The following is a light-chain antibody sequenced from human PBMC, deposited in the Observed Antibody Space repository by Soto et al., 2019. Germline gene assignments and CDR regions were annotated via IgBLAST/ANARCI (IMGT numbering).Light chain of an antibody. CDR1: QSVSSSY. Sequence: DIVFTQSPGTLSLSPGVRATLYCRASQSVSSSYSAWYQQKPGQAPRLLIYGASIRATGIPDRFSGSGSGTDLTLTISRLEPEDFAVYYCQQYGSSPLTFVGGTMVEIK. J-gene: IGKJ4*01. CDR3: QQYGSSPLT. CDR2: GAS. V-gene: IGKV3-20*01.